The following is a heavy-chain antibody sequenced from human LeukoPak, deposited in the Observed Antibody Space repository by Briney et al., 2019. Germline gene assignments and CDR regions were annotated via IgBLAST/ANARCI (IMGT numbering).Heavy chain of an antibody. CDR3: ARDYGRDGYRIAP. J-gene: IGHJ5*02. CDR1: GYTFTSYD. V-gene: IGHV1-8*03. D-gene: IGHD5-24*01. Sequence: GASVKVSCKASGYTFTSYDINWVRQATGQGLEWMGWMNPNSGNTGYAQKFQGRVTITRNTSISTAYMELSSLRSEDTAVYYCARDYGRDGYRIAPWGQGTLVTVSS. CDR2: MNPNSGNT.